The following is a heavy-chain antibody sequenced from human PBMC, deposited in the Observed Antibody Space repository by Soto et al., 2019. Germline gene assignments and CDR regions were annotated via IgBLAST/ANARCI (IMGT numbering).Heavy chain of an antibody. Sequence: LRLSCAASGFTFSSYGMHWVRQAPGKGLEWVAVISYDGSNKYYADSVKGRFTISRDNSKNTLYLQMNSLRAEDTAVYYCAKDFTMISSSWGQGTLVTVSS. J-gene: IGHJ4*02. CDR2: ISYDGSNK. CDR3: AKDFTMISSS. V-gene: IGHV3-30*18. CDR1: GFTFSSYG. D-gene: IGHD3-22*01.